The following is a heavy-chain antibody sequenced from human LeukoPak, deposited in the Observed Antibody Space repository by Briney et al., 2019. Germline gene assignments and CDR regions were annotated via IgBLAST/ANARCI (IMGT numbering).Heavy chain of an antibody. CDR1: GFTFSSYS. V-gene: IGHV3-21*01. J-gene: IGHJ1*01. CDR2: ISSSSSYI. D-gene: IGHD6-13*01. CDR3: ARAGRAAAGQTYFQH. Sequence: GGSLRLSCAASGFTFSSYSMNWVRQAPGKGLEWVSSISSSSSYIYYADSVKGRFTISRDNAKNSLYLQMNSLRAEDTAVYYCARAGRAAAGQTYFQHWGQGTLVTVPS.